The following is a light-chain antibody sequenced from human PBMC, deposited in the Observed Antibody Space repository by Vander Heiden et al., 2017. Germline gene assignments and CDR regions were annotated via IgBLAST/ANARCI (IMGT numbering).Light chain of an antibody. V-gene: IGLV2-23*01. J-gene: IGLJ1*01. CDR2: EGT. CDR3: CSYAGTINYV. Sequence: QSALTQPASVSGPPGQSVTISSTGISRELGSSNLVSWYQQHPYKAPKLMIFEGTKRPSGVSTRFSGSKSGNTASLTISGLQPEDEADYFCCSYAGTINYVFATATKVTVL. CDR1: SRELGSSNL.